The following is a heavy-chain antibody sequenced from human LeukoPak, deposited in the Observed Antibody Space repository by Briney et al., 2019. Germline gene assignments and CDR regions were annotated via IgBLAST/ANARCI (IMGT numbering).Heavy chain of an antibody. CDR3: ARAYRPQDYYYYYMDV. CDR1: GGSISSYY. V-gene: IGHV4-59*01. Sequence: SETLSLTCTVSGGSISSYYWSWVRQPTGKGLEWRGYIYYSGSTNYNPSLKSRVTISVDTSKNQFSLKLSSVTAADTAVYYCARAYRPQDYYYYYMDVWGKGTTVTVSS. J-gene: IGHJ6*03. CDR2: IYYSGST. D-gene: IGHD4-11*01.